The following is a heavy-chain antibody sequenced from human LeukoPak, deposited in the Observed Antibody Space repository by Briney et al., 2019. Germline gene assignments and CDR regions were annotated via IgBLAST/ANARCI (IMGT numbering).Heavy chain of an antibody. J-gene: IGHJ4*02. Sequence: VASVTVSFTASGYTFTGYYMHWVRQAPGQGLEWMGWINPNSGGTNYSQKFPGRVTMTRATSISTAYMELSRLRSDDTGVYYCARDETSSTSCFDYWGQGTLVTVSS. D-gene: IGHD2-2*01. CDR1: GYTFTGYY. CDR3: ARDETSSTSCFDY. V-gene: IGHV1-2*02. CDR2: INPNSGGT.